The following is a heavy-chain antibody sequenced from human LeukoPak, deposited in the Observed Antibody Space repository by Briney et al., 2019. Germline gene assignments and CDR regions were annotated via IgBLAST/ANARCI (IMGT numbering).Heavy chain of an antibody. D-gene: IGHD3-22*01. V-gene: IGHV3-15*01. J-gene: IGHJ1*01. CDR3: TRDKRRDYYDSSGYYYLPYFQH. CDR1: GFTFSNAW. CDR2: IKSKTDGGTT. Sequence: PGGSLRLSCAASGFTFSNAWMSWVRQAPGKGLEWVGRIKSKTDGGTTDYAAPVKGRFTISRDDSKNTLYLQMNSLKTEDTAVYYCTRDKRRDYYDSSGYYYLPYFQHWGQGTLVTVSS.